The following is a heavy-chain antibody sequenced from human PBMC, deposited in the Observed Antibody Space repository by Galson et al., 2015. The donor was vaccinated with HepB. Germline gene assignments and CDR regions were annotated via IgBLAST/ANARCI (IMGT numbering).Heavy chain of an antibody. CDR2: ISSSSSTI. CDR1: GFTFSSYS. D-gene: IGHD1-1*01. J-gene: IGHJ3*02. V-gene: IGHV3-48*02. Sequence: SLRLSCAASGFTFSSYSMNWVRQAPGKGLEWVSYISSSSSTIYYADSVKGRLTISRDNAKNSLYLQMNSLRDEDTAVYYCASVQGPLVGTDAFDIWGQGTMVTVSS. CDR3: ASVQGPLVGTDAFDI.